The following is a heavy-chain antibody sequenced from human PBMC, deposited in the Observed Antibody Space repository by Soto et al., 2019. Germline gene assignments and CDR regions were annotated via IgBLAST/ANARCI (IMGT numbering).Heavy chain of an antibody. Sequence: PTETLSLTCSVSGRSMSSNYWSWIRQSPDKGLEWLGYVFYGGTDYNPSLGGRVSMSVETSKSQFSLKLTSVTVADTAMYYCASYRGALYFESWGPGILVTVFS. CDR2: VFYGGT. J-gene: IGHJ4*02. V-gene: IGHV4-59*01. D-gene: IGHD3-16*01. CDR3: ASYRGALYFES. CDR1: GRSMSSNY.